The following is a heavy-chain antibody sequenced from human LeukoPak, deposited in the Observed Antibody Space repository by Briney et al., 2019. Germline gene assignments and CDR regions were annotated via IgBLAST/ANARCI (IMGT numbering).Heavy chain of an antibody. CDR1: GGSISSYY. J-gene: IGHJ3*02. Sequence: SETLSLTCTVSGGSISSYYWSWLRQPPGKGLEWIGYIYYSGSTNYNPSLKSRVTISVDTSKNQFSLKLSSVTAADTAVYYCARVRNGYNYKAFDIWGQGTMVTVSS. V-gene: IGHV4-59*01. CDR3: ARVRNGYNYKAFDI. D-gene: IGHD5-24*01. CDR2: IYYSGST.